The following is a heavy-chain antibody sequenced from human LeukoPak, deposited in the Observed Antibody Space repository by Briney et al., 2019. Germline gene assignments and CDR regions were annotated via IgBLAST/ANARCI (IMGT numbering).Heavy chain of an antibody. Sequence: GGSLRLSCVASGFTFSTYSMNWVRQAPGKGLEWVSFISGSTSYIFYADSVKGRFTISRDNAKNSLYLQMNSLRAEDTAVYYCARDAPYTSSYGRGWFDPWGQGTLVTVSS. D-gene: IGHD6-6*01. CDR2: ISGSTSYI. CDR3: ARDAPYTSSYGRGWFDP. CDR1: GFTFSTYS. V-gene: IGHV3-21*06. J-gene: IGHJ5*02.